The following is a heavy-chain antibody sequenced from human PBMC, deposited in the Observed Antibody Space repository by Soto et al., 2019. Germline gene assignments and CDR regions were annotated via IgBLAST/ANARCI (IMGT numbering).Heavy chain of an antibody. D-gene: IGHD2-15*01. Sequence: GGSLRLSCAASGFTFSSYSMNWVRQAPGKGLEWVSYISSSSTIYYADSVKGRFTISRDNAKNSLYLQMNSLRAEDTAVYYCARVVVAATFYFYYGMDVWGQGTTVTVSS. CDR2: ISSSSTI. CDR3: ARVVVAATFYFYYGMDV. V-gene: IGHV3-48*04. CDR1: GFTFSSYS. J-gene: IGHJ6*02.